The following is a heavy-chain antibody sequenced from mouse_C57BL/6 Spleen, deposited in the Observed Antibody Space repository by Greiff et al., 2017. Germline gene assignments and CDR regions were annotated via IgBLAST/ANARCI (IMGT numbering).Heavy chain of an antibody. CDR2: ISDGGSYT. V-gene: IGHV5-4*01. J-gene: IGHJ3*01. Sequence: EVKLMESGGGLVKPGGSLKLSCAASGFTFSSYAMSWVRQTPEKRLEWVATISDGGSYTYYPDNVKGRFTISRDNAKNNLYLQMSHLKSEDTAMYYCARDLGYDYWFAYWGQGTLVTVSA. CDR3: ARDLGYDYWFAY. CDR1: GFTFSSYA. D-gene: IGHD2-4*01.